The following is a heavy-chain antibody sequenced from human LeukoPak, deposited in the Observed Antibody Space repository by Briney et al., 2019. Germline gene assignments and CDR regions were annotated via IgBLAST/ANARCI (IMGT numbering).Heavy chain of an antibody. CDR3: VRGHPILGVEARFDP. Sequence: SETLSLTCSVSGDSMSNYYWNWIRQPPGKRLEWIGLIFHSGYTTYNPSLQTRVTMSIDTSKNEFSLTLTSVTTADTAVYYCVRGHPILGVEARFDPWGQGALVTVSS. V-gene: IGHV4-59*01. J-gene: IGHJ5*02. D-gene: IGHD3-3*01. CDR1: GDSMSNYY. CDR2: IFHSGYT.